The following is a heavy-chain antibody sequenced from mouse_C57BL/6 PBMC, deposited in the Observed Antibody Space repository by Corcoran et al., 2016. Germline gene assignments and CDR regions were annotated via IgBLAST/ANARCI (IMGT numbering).Heavy chain of an antibody. J-gene: IGHJ3*01. D-gene: IGHD1-1*01. CDR2: INPNNGGT. V-gene: IGHV1-26*01. CDR3: EGYDYGSSYVWFAY. CDR1: GYTFTDYY. Sequence: EVQLQQSGPELVKPGASVKISCKASGYTFTDYYMNWVKQSHGKSLEWIGDINPNNGGTSYNQKFKGKATLTVDKSSSTAYMELRSLTSEDSAVYYCEGYDYGSSYVWFAYWGQGTLVTVSA.